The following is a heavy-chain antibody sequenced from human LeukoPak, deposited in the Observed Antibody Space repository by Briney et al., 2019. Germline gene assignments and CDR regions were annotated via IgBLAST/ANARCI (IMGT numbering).Heavy chain of an antibody. Sequence: ASVKVSCKASGFTFTNYNLHWVRQAPGQRLEWMGIINPSGGSTNYAQNFQGRVTMTRDTSTSTAYMELSSLRSEDTAVYYCVRVRDGYNDAYDIWGQGTMVTVPS. CDR2: INPSGGST. CDR1: GFTFTNYN. D-gene: IGHD5-24*01. CDR3: VRVRDGYNDAYDI. V-gene: IGHV1-46*01. J-gene: IGHJ3*02.